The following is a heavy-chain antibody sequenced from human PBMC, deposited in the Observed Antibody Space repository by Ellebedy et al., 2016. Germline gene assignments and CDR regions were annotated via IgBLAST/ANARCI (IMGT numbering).Heavy chain of an antibody. D-gene: IGHD6-19*01. J-gene: IGHJ3*02. V-gene: IGHV3-11*01. CDR3: ASRIAVAGTGAFDI. CDR1: GFTFSDYY. CDR2: ISSSGSTI. Sequence: GESLKISXAASGFTFSDYYMSWIRQAPGKGLEWVSYISSSGSTIYYADSVKGRFTISRDNAKNSLYLQMNSLRAEDTAVYYCASRIAVAGTGAFDIWGQGTMVTVSS.